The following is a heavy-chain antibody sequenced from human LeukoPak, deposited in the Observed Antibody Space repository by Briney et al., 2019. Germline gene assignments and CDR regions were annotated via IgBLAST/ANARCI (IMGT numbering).Heavy chain of an antibody. J-gene: IGHJ4*02. D-gene: IGHD1-1*01. CDR1: GFIFSNDA. CDR2: IWFDGSNK. CDR3: VRDSSGSGFAFDS. Sequence: PGRSLRLSCAASGFIFSNDAMHWVRQAPGKGLEWVAFIWFDGSNKHYADSVKGRFTISRDNSEDTLYLQMNSLRVEDTAVYYCVRDSSGSGFAFDSWGQGALVTVSS. V-gene: IGHV3-33*01.